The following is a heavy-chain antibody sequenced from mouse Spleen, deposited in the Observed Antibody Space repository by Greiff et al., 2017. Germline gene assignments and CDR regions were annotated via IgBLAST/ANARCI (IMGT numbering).Heavy chain of an antibody. J-gene: IGHJ4*01. Sequence: QVQLKESGPGLVQPSQSLSITCTVSGFSLTTYGVHWVRQSPGKGLEWLGVIWSGGSTDYNAAFISRLSISKDNSKSQVFFKMNSLQADDTAIYYCARNRIYYGSSYAMDYWGQGTSVTVSS. CDR3: ARNRIYYGSSYAMDY. D-gene: IGHD1-1*01. CDR2: IWSGGST. CDR1: GFSLTTYG. V-gene: IGHV2-2*01.